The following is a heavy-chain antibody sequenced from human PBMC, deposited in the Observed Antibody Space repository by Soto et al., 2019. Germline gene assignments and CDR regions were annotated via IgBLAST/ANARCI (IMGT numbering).Heavy chain of an antibody. V-gene: IGHV1-69*13. CDR3: ARAPILVGETTYENYFDY. J-gene: IGHJ4*02. Sequence: SVKVSCKASGGTFSNFFISWVRQAPGQGLEWMGGNIPIFGTANYAQKFQGRVTIIADESTGTTYMELTSLRSEDTAVYYCARAPILVGETTYENYFDYWGQGTLVTVSS. CDR2: NIPIFGTA. D-gene: IGHD2-21*01. CDR1: GGTFSNFF.